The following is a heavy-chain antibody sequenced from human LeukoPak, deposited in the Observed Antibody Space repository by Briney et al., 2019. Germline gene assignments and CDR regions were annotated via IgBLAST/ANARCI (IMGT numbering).Heavy chain of an antibody. CDR2: IIPILGIA. D-gene: IGHD5-24*01. CDR3: ARVFDGYHPRDY. Sequence: SVKVSCKASGGTFSSYAISWVRQAPGQGLEWMGRIIPILGIANYAQKFQGRVTITADKSTSTAYMELSSLRPEDTAVYYCARVFDGYHPRDYWGQGTLVTVSS. V-gene: IGHV1-69*04. CDR1: GGTFSSYA. J-gene: IGHJ4*02.